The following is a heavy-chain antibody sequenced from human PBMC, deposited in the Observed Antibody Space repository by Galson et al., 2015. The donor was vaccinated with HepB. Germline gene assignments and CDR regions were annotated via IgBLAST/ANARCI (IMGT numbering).Heavy chain of an antibody. Sequence: AISGDSVSSNSAAWNWIRQSPSRGLEWLGRTYYRPKWYNDYAESVKSRININPDTSKNQFSLQLNSVTPEDTAVYYCARDSGPQDVDTAMVKFDYWGQGSLVTVSS. D-gene: IGHD5-18*01. CDR1: GDSVSSNSAA. V-gene: IGHV6-1*01. J-gene: IGHJ4*02. CDR2: TYYRPKWYN. CDR3: ARDSGPQDVDTAMVKFDY.